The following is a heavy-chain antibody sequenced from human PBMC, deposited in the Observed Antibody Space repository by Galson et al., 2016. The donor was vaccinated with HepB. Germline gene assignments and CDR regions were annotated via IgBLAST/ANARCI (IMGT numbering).Heavy chain of an antibody. CDR1: GFIFSNYD. J-gene: IGHJ4*02. CDR2: IRYDGNNK. D-gene: IGHD6-13*01. Sequence: SLRLSCAVSGFIFSNYDMHWVRQAPGRGLEWVAIIRYDGNNKYYAASVKGRFTISRDNSKNTLYLQMNSLRAEDTAMYYCTTASIATPDFDHWGQGTLVTVS. V-gene: IGHV3-33*01. CDR3: TTASIATPDFDH.